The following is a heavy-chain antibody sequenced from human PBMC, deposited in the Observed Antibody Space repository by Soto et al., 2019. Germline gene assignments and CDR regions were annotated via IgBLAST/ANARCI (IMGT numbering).Heavy chain of an antibody. D-gene: IGHD3-10*01. CDR2: TYYRSKWYN. J-gene: IGHJ6*02. Sequence: PSQTLSLTCAISGDSVSSNTAAWNWIRQSPSRGLEWLGRTYYRSKWYNDYAVSVKSRISINPDTSKNQFSLQLSSVTPEDTAVYYCARDNYIMVRGVTSTVYYYAMDVWGQGTTVTVSS. CDR3: ARDNYIMVRGVTSTVYYYAMDV. CDR1: GDSVSSNTAA. V-gene: IGHV6-1*01.